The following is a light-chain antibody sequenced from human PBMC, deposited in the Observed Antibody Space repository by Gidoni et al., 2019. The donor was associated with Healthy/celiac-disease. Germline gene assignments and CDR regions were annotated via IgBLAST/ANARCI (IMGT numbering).Light chain of an antibody. CDR1: QSVSSSY. CDR2: GAS. V-gene: IGKV3-20*01. Sequence: EIVLTQSPGTLSLSPGERATLSCRASQSVSSSYLALYQQKPGQAPRLLLYGASRRATGIPDRFSGSGSGTDFTLTISRLELEDFAVYYCQQYGSSPYTFGQGTKLEIK. CDR3: QQYGSSPYT. J-gene: IGKJ2*01.